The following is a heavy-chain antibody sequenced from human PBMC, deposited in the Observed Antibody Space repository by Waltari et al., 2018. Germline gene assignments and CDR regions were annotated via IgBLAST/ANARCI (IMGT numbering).Heavy chain of an antibody. Sequence: QVQLQESGPGLAKPSETLSLTCAVSGYSISSGYYWGWIRQPPGKGLEWIGTIDHSGRTYNNPARKSRGTMSGDMSKNQFCLKLTSVTAADTGLYYCARQGLGSESSGWRWDWFDPWGQGTLVTVSS. D-gene: IGHD3-22*01. CDR3: ARQGLGSESSGWRWDWFDP. CDR2: IDHSGRT. V-gene: IGHV4-38-2*01. J-gene: IGHJ5*02. CDR1: GYSISSGYY.